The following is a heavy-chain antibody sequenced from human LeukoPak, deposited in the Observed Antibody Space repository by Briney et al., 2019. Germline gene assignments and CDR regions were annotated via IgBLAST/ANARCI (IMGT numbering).Heavy chain of an antibody. CDR1: GGSISSSSYY. J-gene: IGHJ4*02. V-gene: IGHV4-39*07. Sequence: SETLSLTCTVSGGSISSSSYYWGWIRQPPGKGLEWIGSIYYSGSTYYNPSLKSRVTISVDTSKNQFSLKLSSVTAADTAVYYCARDTAMAPDYYFGYWGQGTLVTVSS. CDR2: IYYSGST. D-gene: IGHD5-18*01. CDR3: ARDTAMAPDYYFGY.